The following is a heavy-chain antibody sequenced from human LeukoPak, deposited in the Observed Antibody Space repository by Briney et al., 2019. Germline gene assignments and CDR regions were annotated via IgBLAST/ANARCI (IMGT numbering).Heavy chain of an antibody. D-gene: IGHD2-2*03. CDR1: GFTFSNYG. CDR3: VKDGYCTSTTCYPLHFNY. CDR2: ISYGGSDK. J-gene: IGHJ4*02. V-gene: IGHV3-30*18. Sequence: GGSLRLSCAASGFTFSNYGMHWVRQAPGKGLEWVAVISYGGSDKNYADSVKGRFTISRGNSKNTLYLQMNSLRPEDTAVYYCVKDGYCTSTTCYPLHFNYWGQGTLVTVPS.